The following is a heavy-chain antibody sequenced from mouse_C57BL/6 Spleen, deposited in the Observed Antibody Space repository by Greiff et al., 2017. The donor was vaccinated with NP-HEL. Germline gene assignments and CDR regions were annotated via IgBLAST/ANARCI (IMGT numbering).Heavy chain of an antibody. CDR1: GYTFTDYY. V-gene: IGHV1-26*01. J-gene: IGHJ3*01. Sequence: EVQLQQSGPELVKPGASVKISCKASGYTFTDYYMNWVKQSHGKSLEWIGDINPNNGGTSYNQKFKGKATLTVDKSSSTAYMELRSLTSEDSAVYYCARSVYSTSWFAYWGQGTLLTVSA. CDR2: INPNNGGT. D-gene: IGHD2-12*01. CDR3: ARSVYSTSWFAY.